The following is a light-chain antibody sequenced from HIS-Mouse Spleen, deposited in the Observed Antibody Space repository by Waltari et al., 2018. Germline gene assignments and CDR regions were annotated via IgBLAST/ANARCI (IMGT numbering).Light chain of an antibody. J-gene: IGLJ2*01. V-gene: IGLV3-10*01. Sequence: SYELTQPPSVSVSPGQTARITCSGDALPKKYAYWYQQKSGQAPVLVVYEDSKRPYGFPERFSGSSSGTMATLTISGAQVEDEADYYCYSTDSSGNHRVFGGGTKLTVL. CDR3: YSTDSSGNHRV. CDR1: ALPKKY. CDR2: EDS.